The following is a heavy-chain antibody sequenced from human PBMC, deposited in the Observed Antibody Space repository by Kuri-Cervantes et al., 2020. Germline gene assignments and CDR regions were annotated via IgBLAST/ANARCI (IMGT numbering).Heavy chain of an antibody. Sequence: GESLKISCAASGFTFSSYAMSWVRQAPGKGLEWVSGISWNSGSIGYADSVKGRFTISRDNSKNTLYLQMGSLRAEDMAVYYCARGRRTFYYDSSAYYGAFDIWGQGTMVTVSS. J-gene: IGHJ3*02. CDR1: GFTFSSYA. CDR3: ARGRRTFYYDSSAYYGAFDI. CDR2: ISWNSGSI. D-gene: IGHD3-22*01. V-gene: IGHV3-64*02.